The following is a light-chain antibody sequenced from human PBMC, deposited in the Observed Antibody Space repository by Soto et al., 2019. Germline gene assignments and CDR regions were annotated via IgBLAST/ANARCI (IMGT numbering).Light chain of an antibody. CDR2: GAS. CDR3: QQLSNWPWT. V-gene: IGKV3D-20*02. CDR1: QSVSSTY. J-gene: IGKJ1*01. Sequence: EIVLTQFPATLSLSPGERATLSCGASQSVSSTYLAWYQQKPGQDPRLLNYGASSRATGIPDRFSDSGSGTDFTLTISRLEPEDFAVYYCQQLSNWPWTFGQGTKV.